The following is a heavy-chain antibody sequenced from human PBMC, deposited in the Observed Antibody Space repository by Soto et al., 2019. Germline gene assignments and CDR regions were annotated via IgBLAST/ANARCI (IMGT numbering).Heavy chain of an antibody. J-gene: IGHJ6*02. Sequence: SGPTLVNPTQTLTLTCTVSGFSLSTSGMCVSWIRQPPGKALEWLALIDWDDEKFYSTSLKTRLTISKDTSKNQVVLTMTNMDPVATATYYCARTPIRSVDWYYHMDVWGRRPTVTVSS. D-gene: IGHD3-9*01. CDR1: GFSLSTSGMC. V-gene: IGHV2-70*01. CDR3: ARTPIRSVDWYYHMDV. CDR2: IDWDDEK.